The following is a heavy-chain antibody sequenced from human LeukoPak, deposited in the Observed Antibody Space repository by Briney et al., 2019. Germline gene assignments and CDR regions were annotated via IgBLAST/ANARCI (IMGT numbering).Heavy chain of an antibody. CDR2: INPSGGST. J-gene: IGHJ4*02. D-gene: IGHD6-19*01. CDR3: AKVDPREYSSGRYFDY. Sequence: VASVKVSCKASGYTFTSYYMHWVRQAPGQGLEWMGIINPSGGSTSYAHKFQGRVTMTRDTSTSTVYMELSSLRSADTAVYSCAKVDPREYSSGRYFDYWGQGTLVTVSS. V-gene: IGHV1-46*01. CDR1: GYTFTSYY.